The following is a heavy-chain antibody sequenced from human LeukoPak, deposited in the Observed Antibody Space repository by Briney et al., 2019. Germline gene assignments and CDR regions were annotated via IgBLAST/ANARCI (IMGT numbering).Heavy chain of an antibody. CDR2: IYHTGST. J-gene: IGHJ4*02. CDR1: GYSISSGYY. V-gene: IGHV4-38-2*02. Sequence: SETLSLTCTVSGYSISSGYYSGWIRQPPGKGLEWIGSIYHTGSTYYTPSLKSRVTISVDTSKNHFSLKLSSVTAADTAVYYCARGRGYVWGSYLYFDYWGQGTLVTVSS. CDR3: ARGRGYVWGSYLYFDY. D-gene: IGHD3-16*02.